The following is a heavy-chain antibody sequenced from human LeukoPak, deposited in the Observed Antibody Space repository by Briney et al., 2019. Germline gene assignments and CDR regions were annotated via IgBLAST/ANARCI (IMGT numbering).Heavy chain of an antibody. Sequence: GGSLRLSCAVSGFLFSHYTMTWVRQGPGKGLEWVSSINGSGDATLYADSVKGRFTISRDNSKNALYLQMNSLRAEDTAVYYCAKVMVARIAVAGYWGQGTLVTVSS. CDR3: AKVMVARIAVAGY. V-gene: IGHV3-23*01. CDR2: INGSGDAT. J-gene: IGHJ4*02. D-gene: IGHD6-19*01. CDR1: GFLFSHYT.